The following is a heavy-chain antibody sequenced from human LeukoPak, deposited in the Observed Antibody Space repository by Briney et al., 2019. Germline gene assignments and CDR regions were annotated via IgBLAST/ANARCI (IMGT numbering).Heavy chain of an antibody. V-gene: IGHV3-11*01. D-gene: IGHD2-15*01. CDR3: AREIVVVVAAIYYYYGMDV. CDR2: ISSSGSTI. CDR1: GFTFSDYH. J-gene: IGHJ6*02. Sequence: GGSLRLSCAASGFTFSDYHMSWIRQAPGKGLEWVSYISSSGSTIYYADSVKGRFTISRDNAKNSLYLQMNSLRAEDTAVYYCAREIVVVVAAIYYYYGMDVWGQGTTVTVSS.